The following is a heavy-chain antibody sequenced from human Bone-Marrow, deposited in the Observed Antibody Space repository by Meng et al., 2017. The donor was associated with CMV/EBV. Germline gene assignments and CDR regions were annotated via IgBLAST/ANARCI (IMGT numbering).Heavy chain of an antibody. J-gene: IGHJ6*02. V-gene: IGHV3-21*01. CDR3: AARQYYYGMDV. Sequence: GGSLRLSCEASGFGFSDYWMNWVRQAPGKGLEWVSSISSSSSYIYYADSVKGRFTISRDNAKNSLYLQMNSLRAEDTAVYYCAARQYYYGMDVWGQGTTVTVSS. CDR2: ISSSSSYI. CDR1: GFGFSDYW.